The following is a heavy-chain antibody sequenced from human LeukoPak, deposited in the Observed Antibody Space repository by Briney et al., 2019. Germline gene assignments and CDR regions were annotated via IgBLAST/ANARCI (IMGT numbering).Heavy chain of an antibody. V-gene: IGHV3-9*03. CDR3: AKASADWYFDL. CDR1: GFNFNDYA. D-gene: IGHD2-2*01. Sequence: GGSLRLSCAASGFNFNDYAMHWVRQAPGKGLEWVSGISWNSGTVGYADSVKSRFTISRDNSKKSLYLQMNSLRAEDMALYYCAKASADWYFDLWGRGTLVTVSS. J-gene: IGHJ2*01. CDR2: ISWNSGTV.